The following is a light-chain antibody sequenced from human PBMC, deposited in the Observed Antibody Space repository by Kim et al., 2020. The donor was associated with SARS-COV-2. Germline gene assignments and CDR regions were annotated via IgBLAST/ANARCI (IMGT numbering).Light chain of an antibody. CDR2: AAT. CDR1: QHNRSF. V-gene: IGKV1-39*01. Sequence: ASVRSTVTINCLASQHNRSFLRWYQQTPGKTPQRLIYAATTLQAGVPTRFSGNGSGTEFTLIIKSLQPEDFATYYCQQSYSNVPYSFGKGTKLEI. J-gene: IGKJ2*03. CDR3: QQSYSNVPYS.